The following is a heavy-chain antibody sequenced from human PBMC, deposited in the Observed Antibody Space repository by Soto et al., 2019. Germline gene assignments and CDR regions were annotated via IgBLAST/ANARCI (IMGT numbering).Heavy chain of an antibody. J-gene: IGHJ4*02. V-gene: IGHV1-8*01. D-gene: IGHD7-27*01. Sequence: QVQLVQSGAEVKKPGASVKVSCKAAAYTFTSYDINWVRQATGQDFEWMGWMNPNNGNTAYAQKFQDRVTMTRDTSKSTAFMELSSLTSEDTAVYYCARGPRNWGVDYWGQGTLVTVS. CDR3: ARGPRNWGVDY. CDR2: MNPNNGNT. CDR1: AYTFTSYD.